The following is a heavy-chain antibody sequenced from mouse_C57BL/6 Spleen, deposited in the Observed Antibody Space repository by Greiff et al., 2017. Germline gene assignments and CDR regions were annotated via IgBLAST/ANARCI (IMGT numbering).Heavy chain of an antibody. CDR3: ARGDYYGSSFDY. J-gene: IGHJ2*01. V-gene: IGHV1-53*01. Sequence: QVQLQQPGTELVTPGASVKLSCKASGYTFTSYWMHWVKQRPGHGLEWIGNINPSNGGTNYNEKFKGKATLTVDKSSSTAYMQLSSLTSEDSAVYYCARGDYYGSSFDYWGQGTTLTGSS. D-gene: IGHD1-1*01. CDR2: INPSNGGT. CDR1: GYTFTSYW.